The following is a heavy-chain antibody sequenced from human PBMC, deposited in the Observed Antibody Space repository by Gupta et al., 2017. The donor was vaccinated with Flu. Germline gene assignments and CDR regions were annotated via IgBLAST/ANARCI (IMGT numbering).Heavy chain of an antibody. V-gene: IGHV3-23*01. CDR2: ISGSGGHT. CDR3: ANVGYCSSNNCYVHAFDV. CDR1: GFTFSSYA. D-gene: IGHD2-2*01. Sequence: EVQLLQSGGGLVQPGGSLRLSCAASGFTFSSYAMSWLRQAPGKGLEWVASISGSGGHTYYADYVKGRFTIARDNSKNTLYLQMNSLRAEDTAVYYCANVGYCSSNNCYVHAFDVWGQGTMGTVSS. J-gene: IGHJ3*01.